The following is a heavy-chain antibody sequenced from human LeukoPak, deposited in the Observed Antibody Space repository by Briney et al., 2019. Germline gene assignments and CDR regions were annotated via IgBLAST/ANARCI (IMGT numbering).Heavy chain of an antibody. D-gene: IGHD2-15*01. CDR3: ARLDVLNPSGECSGGSCYSSAFDI. Sequence: GESLKISCKGSGYSFTSYWIGWVRQMPGKGLEWMGIIYPGDSDTRYSPSFQGQVTISADKSISTAYLQWSSLKASDTAMYYCARLDVLNPSGECSGGSCYSSAFDIWGQGTMVTVSS. V-gene: IGHV5-51*01. CDR2: IYPGDSDT. J-gene: IGHJ3*02. CDR1: GYSFTSYW.